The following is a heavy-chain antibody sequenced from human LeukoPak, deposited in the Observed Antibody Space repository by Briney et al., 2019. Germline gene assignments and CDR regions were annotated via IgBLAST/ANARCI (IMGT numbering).Heavy chain of an antibody. J-gene: IGHJ3*02. CDR1: GGTFSSYA. V-gene: IGHV1-69*05. Sequence: ASVKVSCKASGGTFSSYAISWVRQAPGQGLEWMGRIIPIFGTANYAQKFQGRVTITTDESTSTAYMELSSLRSEDTAVYYCARGNRLVIGPEEIDIRGQGTMVTVSS. CDR3: ARGNRLVIGPEEIDI. CDR2: IIPIFGTA. D-gene: IGHD3-22*01.